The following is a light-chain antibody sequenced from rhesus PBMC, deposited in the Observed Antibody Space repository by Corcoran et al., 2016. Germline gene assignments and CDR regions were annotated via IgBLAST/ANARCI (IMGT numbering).Light chain of an antibody. J-gene: IGKJ1*01. CDR2: KAS. CDR3: LQYSSSPWT. Sequence: DIQMTQSPSSLSASVGDTVTITCRASQSISSWLDWYQQKPGKAPKLLIYKASSLQSGVPSRFSGSGSGTDFTLTIRRLQPEDFATYFCLQYSSSPWTFGQGTKVEIK. V-gene: IGKV1-22*01. CDR1: QSISSW.